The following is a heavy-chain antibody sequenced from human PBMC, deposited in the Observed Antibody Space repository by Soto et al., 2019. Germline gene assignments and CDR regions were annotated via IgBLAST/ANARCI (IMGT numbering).Heavy chain of an antibody. D-gene: IGHD6-19*01. V-gene: IGHV3-23*01. Sequence: EVQLLESGGGLVQPGGSLRLSCAASGFTFSSYAMSWVRQAPGKGLEWVSAISGSGGSTYYADSVKGRFTISRDNSKSTLYLQMNSRRAEDAAVYYCAKSDRGWLGPGDPWGQGTLVTVSS. J-gene: IGHJ5*02. CDR1: GFTFSSYA. CDR3: AKSDRGWLGPGDP. CDR2: ISGSGGST.